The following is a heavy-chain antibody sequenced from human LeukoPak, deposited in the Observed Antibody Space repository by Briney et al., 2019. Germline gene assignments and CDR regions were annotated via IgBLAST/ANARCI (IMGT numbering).Heavy chain of an antibody. Sequence: SETLSLTCTVSGGSISSYYWSWIRQPAGKGLEWIGRIYSSGSTNYNPSFQSRVTMSLDTSKSQFSLKLSSVTAADTAVYYCAKVAVTWYNWFDPWGQGTLVTVSS. CDR2: IYSSGST. D-gene: IGHD2-21*02. CDR3: AKVAVTWYNWFDP. J-gene: IGHJ5*02. V-gene: IGHV4-4*07. CDR1: GGSISSYY.